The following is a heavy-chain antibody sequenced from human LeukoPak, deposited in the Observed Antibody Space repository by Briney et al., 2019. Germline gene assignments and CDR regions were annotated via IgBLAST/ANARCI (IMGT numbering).Heavy chain of an antibody. CDR3: ARGLGLFDD. V-gene: IGHV4-39*01. J-gene: IGHJ4*02. CDR1: GGSISSSSYY. Sequence: SETLSLTCTVSGGSISSSSYYWGWIRQPPGKGLEWIGTIYYTGTTYYNPSLESRITISVDTSKNQFSLKLTSVTAADTAVYFCARGLGLFDDWGQGTLVTVSS. CDR2: IYYTGTT. D-gene: IGHD3/OR15-3a*01.